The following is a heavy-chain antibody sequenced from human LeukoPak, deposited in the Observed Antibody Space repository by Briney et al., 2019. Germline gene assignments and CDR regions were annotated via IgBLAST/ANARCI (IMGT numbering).Heavy chain of an antibody. V-gene: IGHV4-39*07. CDR2: IYYSGST. CDR3: ARAADGDYGY. Sequence: SETLSLTCTVSGGSISSSSYYWGWIRQPPGKGLEWIGSIYYSGSTYYNPSLKSRVTISVDTSKNQFSLKLSPVTAADTAVYYCARAADGDYGYWGQGTLVTVSS. D-gene: IGHD4-17*01. CDR1: GGSISSSSYY. J-gene: IGHJ4*02.